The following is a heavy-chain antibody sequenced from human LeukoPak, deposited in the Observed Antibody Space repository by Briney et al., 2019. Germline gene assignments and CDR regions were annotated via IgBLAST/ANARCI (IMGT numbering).Heavy chain of an antibody. CDR1: GFTFSNAW. CDR2: IKSKTDGGTT. D-gene: IGHD3-10*02. V-gene: IGHV3-15*01. CDR3: ARVSMWGHYFDY. Sequence: GGSLRLSCAASGFTFSNAWMSWVRQAPGKGLEWVGRIKSKTDGGTTDYAAPVKGRFTISRDDSKNTLYLQMNSLRAEDTAVYYCARVSMWGHYFDYWGQGTLVTVSS. J-gene: IGHJ4*02.